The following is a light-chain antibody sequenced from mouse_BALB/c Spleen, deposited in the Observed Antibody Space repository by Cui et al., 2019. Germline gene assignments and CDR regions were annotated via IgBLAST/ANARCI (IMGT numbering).Light chain of an antibody. CDR3: HQRSRYPWT. V-gene: IGKV4-69*01. Sequence: QILLTQSPAITSASPGEKVTMNCRASQSVSYMHWYQQKPGSSPKPWIYDTSNLASGFPARFSGSGSGTSYSLIISSMEAEDAATYYCHQRSRYPWTFGGGTKLEIK. CDR2: DTS. J-gene: IGKJ1*01. CDR1: QSVSY.